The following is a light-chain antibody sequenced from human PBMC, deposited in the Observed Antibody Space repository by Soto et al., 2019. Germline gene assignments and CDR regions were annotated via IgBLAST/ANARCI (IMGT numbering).Light chain of an antibody. J-gene: IGKJ2*01. V-gene: IGKV1-39*01. Sequence: DLQMTQSPSSLSASVGDRVTITCRASQSISSYLNWYQQKPGKAPKLLIYAASSLQSGVPSRFSGSGSGTDFTLTISSLQPEDFATYHCQQSYRTPYTFGQGTKLEIK. CDR1: QSISSY. CDR2: AAS. CDR3: QQSYRTPYT.